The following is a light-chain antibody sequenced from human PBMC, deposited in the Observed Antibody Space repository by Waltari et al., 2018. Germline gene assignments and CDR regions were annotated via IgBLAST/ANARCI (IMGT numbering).Light chain of an antibody. CDR3: QQYNSYPWT. Sequence: DIQLTQSPSFLSASVRDRVTITCRASQGISNYLAWYQQKPGKAPKLLIYSASTLQSGVPSRFSGSRSGTEFTLSISSLQPDDFATYYCQQYNSYPWTFGQGTKVEIK. V-gene: IGKV1-9*01. CDR2: SAS. CDR1: QGISNY. J-gene: IGKJ1*01.